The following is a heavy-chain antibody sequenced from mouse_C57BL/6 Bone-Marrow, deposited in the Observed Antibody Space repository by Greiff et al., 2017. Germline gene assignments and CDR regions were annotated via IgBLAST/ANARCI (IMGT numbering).Heavy chain of an antibody. CDR1: GYTFTSYW. Sequence: QVQLQQPGTELVKPGASVKLSCKASGYTFTSYWMHWVKQRPGQGLEWIGNINPSNGGTNYNEKFKSKATLTVDKSSSTAYMQLSSLTSEDSAVYYCAREGVYYDYGGAYFDYGGQGTTLTVSS. D-gene: IGHD2-4*01. V-gene: IGHV1-53*01. CDR2: INPSNGGT. J-gene: IGHJ2*01. CDR3: AREGVYYDYGGAYFDY.